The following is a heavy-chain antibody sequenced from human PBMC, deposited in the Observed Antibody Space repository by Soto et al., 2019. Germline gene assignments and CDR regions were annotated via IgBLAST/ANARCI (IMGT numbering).Heavy chain of an antibody. CDR1: VFTFSSYA. D-gene: IGHD2-21*01. CDR2: ISGSGGST. V-gene: IGHV3-23*01. Sequence: EVQMLESGGGLVQPGGSLRLSCAASVFTFSSYAMSWVRQAPGQGLGRVSGISGSGGSTYSADSVKGRFTISRDKSKNTRYVQMNSLRAEDPDVYYCAKDSYVEGMGAFDYWGQGTLVIVSS. J-gene: IGHJ4*02. CDR3: AKDSYVEGMGAFDY.